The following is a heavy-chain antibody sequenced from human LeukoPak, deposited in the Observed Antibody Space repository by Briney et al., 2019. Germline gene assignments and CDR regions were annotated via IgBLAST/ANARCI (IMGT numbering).Heavy chain of an antibody. V-gene: IGHV1-24*01. CDR2: FDPEEGGT. CDR3: ARDYDILTGYYRAINWFDH. Sequence: ASVKVSCKVSGDALTRLPIHWVRQAPGKGLEWMGGFDPEEGGTIYSQNFQGRLTMTEVTSTSTAYMELRSLRSDDTAVYYCARDYDILTGYYRAINWFDHWSQGTLVTVSS. D-gene: IGHD3-9*01. J-gene: IGHJ5*02. CDR1: GDALTRLP.